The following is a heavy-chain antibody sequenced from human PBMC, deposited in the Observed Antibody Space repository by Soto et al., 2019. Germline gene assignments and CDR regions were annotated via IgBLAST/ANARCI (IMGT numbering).Heavy chain of an antibody. Sequence: TLSLTCGVYDGSFSNNYWTWFRQPPGKGLEWIGEISPSGTTKYIPPLKSRVTISLDTSKMHSSLKVTSVTAADTAVYYCATSLWFGTQPEIWGQGTLVTVSS. V-gene: IGHV4-34*01. CDR3: ATSLWFGTQPEI. CDR1: DGSFSNNY. J-gene: IGHJ4*02. CDR2: ISPSGTT. D-gene: IGHD3-10*01.